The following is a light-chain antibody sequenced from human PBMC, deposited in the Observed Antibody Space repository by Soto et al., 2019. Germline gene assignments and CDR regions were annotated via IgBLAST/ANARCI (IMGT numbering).Light chain of an antibody. V-gene: IGKV3-20*01. CDR1: QSVSSSY. J-gene: IGKJ3*01. Sequence: EIVLTQSPGTLSLSAGERATLSCRASQSVSSSYLAWYQQKPGQTPRLLFYGASSRATGIPDRFSGSGSGTDFTLTISRLEPEAFAVYYCQQYGSSPFTFGPGTKVDIK. CDR3: QQYGSSPFT. CDR2: GAS.